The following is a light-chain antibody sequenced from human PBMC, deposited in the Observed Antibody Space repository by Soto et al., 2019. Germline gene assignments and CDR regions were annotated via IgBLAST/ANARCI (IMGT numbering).Light chain of an antibody. CDR1: SSDVGSYNF. Sequence: QSALTQPASVSGSPGQSITISCTGTSSDVGSYNFVSWCQQLPGKAPKLMIYEVSNRPSGVSNRFSGSKSGNTASLTISGLQAEDEADYYCSSYTTSSNYVSGSGTKVTVL. CDR2: EVS. V-gene: IGLV2-14*01. J-gene: IGLJ1*01. CDR3: SSYTTSSNYV.